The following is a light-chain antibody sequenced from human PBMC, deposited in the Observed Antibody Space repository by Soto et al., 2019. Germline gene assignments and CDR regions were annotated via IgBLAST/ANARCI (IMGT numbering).Light chain of an antibody. CDR2: DVT. CDR3: SSYTSSSTYV. Sequence: QPALTQPASVSGSPGQSVTISCTGTSNDVGGYDYVSWYQHHPGKAPKLVIYDVTYRPSGVSDRFSGSKSANTASLTISGLQAEDEADYYCSSYTSSSTYVFGTGTKVTVL. V-gene: IGLV2-14*01. CDR1: SNDVGGYDY. J-gene: IGLJ1*01.